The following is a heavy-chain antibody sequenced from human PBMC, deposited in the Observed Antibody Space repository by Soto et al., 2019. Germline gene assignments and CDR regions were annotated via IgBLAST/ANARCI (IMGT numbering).Heavy chain of an antibody. J-gene: IGHJ4*02. CDR2: IIPIFGTT. CDR1: GGTFSTYA. Sequence: QVQLVQSGAEVKKPGSSVKVSCKASGGTFSTYAITWVRQAPGQGLEWLGGIIPIFGTTDYARNFQGRVTITAAESTSTVFIELSSLTSEDTAVYYCARGVVAYYFDYWGQGTLVTFSS. V-gene: IGHV1-69*01. CDR3: ARGVVAYYFDY. D-gene: IGHD2-15*01.